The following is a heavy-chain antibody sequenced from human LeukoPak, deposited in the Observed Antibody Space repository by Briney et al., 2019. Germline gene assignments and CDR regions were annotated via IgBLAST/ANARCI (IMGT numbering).Heavy chain of an antibody. J-gene: IGHJ4*02. CDR1: GGSSSGYY. D-gene: IGHD6-6*01. V-gene: IGHV4-34*01. Sequence: SETLSLTCAVYGGSSSGYYWSWIRQPPGKGLEWIGEINHSGSTNYNPSLKSRVTISVDTSKNQFSLKLSSVTAADTAVYYCARGEVWQLVYFDYWGQGTLVTVSS. CDR3: ARGEVWQLVYFDY. CDR2: INHSGST.